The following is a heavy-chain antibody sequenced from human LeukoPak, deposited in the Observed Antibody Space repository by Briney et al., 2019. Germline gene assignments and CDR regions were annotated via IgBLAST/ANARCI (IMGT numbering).Heavy chain of an antibody. J-gene: IGHJ4*02. CDR3: ARDLMGGPIAAAGIDY. Sequence: PGGSLRLSCAASGFTFSSYSMNWVRQAPGKGLEWASSISSSSSYIYYADSVKGRSTISRDNAKNSLYLQMNSLRAEDTAVYYCARDLMGGPIAAAGIDYWGQGTLVTVSS. CDR2: ISSSSSYI. V-gene: IGHV3-21*01. D-gene: IGHD6-13*01. CDR1: GFTFSSYS.